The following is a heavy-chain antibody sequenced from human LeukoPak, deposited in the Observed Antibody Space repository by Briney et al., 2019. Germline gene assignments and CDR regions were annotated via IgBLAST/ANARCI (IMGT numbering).Heavy chain of an antibody. V-gene: IGHV3-11*01. J-gene: IGHJ4*02. CDR3: AKDPSYSGSAYYFDY. CDR2: ISSSGSTI. D-gene: IGHD1-26*01. CDR1: GFTFSDYY. Sequence: GGSLRLSCAASGFTFSDYYMSWIRRAPGKGLEWVSYISSSGSTICYADSVKGRFTISRDNAKNSLYLQMNSLRAEDTAVYYCAKDPSYSGSAYYFDYWGQGTLVTVSS.